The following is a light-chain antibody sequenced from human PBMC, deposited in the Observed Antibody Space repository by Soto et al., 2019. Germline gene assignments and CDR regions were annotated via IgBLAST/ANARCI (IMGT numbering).Light chain of an antibody. CDR1: QNINSD. V-gene: IGKV1-5*03. CDR3: QQHNNYWT. CDR2: RAS. Sequence: DVQMTQFPSTLSASVGDRVTITCRASQNINSDLAWYQQKPGKAPQLLIYRASSLESGVPSRFIGSGSGTEFTLTITSRQPDDFATYYCQQHNNYWTFGHGTRVDIK. J-gene: IGKJ1*01.